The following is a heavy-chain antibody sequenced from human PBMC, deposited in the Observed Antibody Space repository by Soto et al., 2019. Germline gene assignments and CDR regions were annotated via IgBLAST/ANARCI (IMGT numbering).Heavy chain of an antibody. J-gene: IGHJ4*02. D-gene: IGHD6-13*01. CDR2: INRVGTEK. CDR3: SAATH. V-gene: IGHV3-7*03. Sequence: EVQLVESGGGFVQPGGSLRLSCTVSVFTFSGYWMSWARQAPGHGLEWVANINRVGTEKNYVDSVKGQFTISRDNAKSSLFLQMTNKRAEDTAIYYCSAATHWGQGVLVTVSS. CDR1: VFTFSGYW.